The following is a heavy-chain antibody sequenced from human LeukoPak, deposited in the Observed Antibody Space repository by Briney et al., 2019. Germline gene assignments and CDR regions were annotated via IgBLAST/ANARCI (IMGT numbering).Heavy chain of an antibody. D-gene: IGHD3-3*01. CDR3: ARQAQYYDFWSGYYPSNWFDP. CDR1: GGSLSSYY. Sequence: SETLSLTCTVSGGSLSSYYWSWIRQPPGKGLEWIGYIYYSGSTNYNPSLKSRVTISVDTSKNQFSLKLSSVTAADTAVYYCARQAQYYDFWSGYYPSNWFDPWGQGTLVTVSS. J-gene: IGHJ5*02. V-gene: IGHV4-59*08. CDR2: IYYSGST.